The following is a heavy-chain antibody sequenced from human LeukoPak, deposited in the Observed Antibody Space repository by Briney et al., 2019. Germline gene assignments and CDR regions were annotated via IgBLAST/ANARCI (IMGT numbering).Heavy chain of an antibody. Sequence: GGSLRLSCAASGFTFSSYEMNWVRQAPGRGLEWVSYISSSGSTIYYADSVKGRFTISRDNAKNSLYLQMNSLRAEDTAVYYCARDGRDYDFLTGFYSYGMDVWGQGTMVTVSS. CDR1: GFTFSSYE. CDR2: ISSSGSTI. D-gene: IGHD3-9*01. J-gene: IGHJ6*02. CDR3: ARDGRDYDFLTGFYSYGMDV. V-gene: IGHV3-48*03.